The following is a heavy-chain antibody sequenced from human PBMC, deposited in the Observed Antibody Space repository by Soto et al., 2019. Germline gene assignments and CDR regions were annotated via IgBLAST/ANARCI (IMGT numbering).Heavy chain of an antibody. CDR1: GFIFSRNG. CDR3: AKDGSEYGDLNAFDM. V-gene: IGHV3-33*06. J-gene: IGHJ3*02. CDR2: IWYDGDNK. Sequence: QVQLAESGGGVVQPGRSLRLSCAASGFIFSRNGMHWVRQPPGKGLEWVAVIWYDGDNKYYAESVKGRFTISRDNSKNTVYLQMNSLRAEDTAVYYCAKDGSEYGDLNAFDMWGQGTMVTVSS. D-gene: IGHD4-17*01.